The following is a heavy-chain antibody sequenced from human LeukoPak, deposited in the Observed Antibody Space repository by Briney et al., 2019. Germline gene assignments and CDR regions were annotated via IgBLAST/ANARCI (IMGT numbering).Heavy chain of an antibody. V-gene: IGHV1-24*01. CDR2: FDPEDGET. CDR3: ATLGEYYDFWSGYFRDY. J-gene: IGHJ4*02. Sequence: ASVKVSCKVSGHTLTELSMHWVRQAPGKGLEWMGGFDPEDGETIYAQKFQGRVTMTEDTSTDTAYMELSSLRSEDTAVYYCATLGEYYDFWSGYFRDYWGQGTLVTVSS. D-gene: IGHD3-3*01. CDR1: GHTLTELS.